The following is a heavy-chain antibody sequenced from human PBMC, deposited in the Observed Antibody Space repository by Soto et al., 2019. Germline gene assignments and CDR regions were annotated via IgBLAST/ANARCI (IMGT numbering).Heavy chain of an antibody. Sequence: ASVKVSCKASGYTFTSYAMHWVRQAPGQRLEWMGWIIPLLDIANYAPKFQGRVTLTADKSTSTAYMELSSLRSEDTAVYYCARVSLAVVPIQKYFDYWGQGTLVTVSS. J-gene: IGHJ4*02. CDR2: IIPLLDIA. V-gene: IGHV1-3*01. CDR3: ARVSLAVVPIQKYFDY. D-gene: IGHD3-22*01. CDR1: GYTFTSYA.